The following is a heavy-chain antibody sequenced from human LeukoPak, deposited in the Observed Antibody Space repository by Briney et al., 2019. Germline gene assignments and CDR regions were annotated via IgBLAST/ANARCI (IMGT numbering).Heavy chain of an antibody. CDR3: ARDWQSGSYVNYYYGMDV. CDR1: GFTFSSYS. J-gene: IGHJ6*02. Sequence: PGGSLRLSCAASGFTFSSYSMNWVCQAPGKGLEWVSSISSSSSYIYYADSVKGRFTISRDNAKNSLYLQMNSLRAEDTAVYYCARDWQSGSYVNYYYGMDVWGQGTTVTVSS. CDR2: ISSSSSYI. D-gene: IGHD1-26*01. V-gene: IGHV3-21*01.